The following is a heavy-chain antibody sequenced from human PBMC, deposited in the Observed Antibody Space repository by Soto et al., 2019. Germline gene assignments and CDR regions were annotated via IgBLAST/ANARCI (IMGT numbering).Heavy chain of an antibody. D-gene: IGHD6-13*01. CDR2: MNPNSGNT. CDR3: ARAGAAASFGYYYYYYMDV. V-gene: IGHV1-8*01. CDR1: GYTFTSYD. Sequence: QVQLVQSGAEVKKPGASVKVSCKASGYTFTSYDINWVRQATGQGLEWMGWMNPNSGNTGYAQKFQGRVTMTRNTSISTAYMELSSLRSDDTAVYYCARAGAAASFGYYYYYYMDVWGKGTTVTVSS. J-gene: IGHJ6*03.